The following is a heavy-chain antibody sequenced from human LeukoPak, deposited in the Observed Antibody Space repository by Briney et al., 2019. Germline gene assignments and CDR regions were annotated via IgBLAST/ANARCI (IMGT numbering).Heavy chain of an antibody. CDR2: INSDGSST. CDR1: GFTFSSYW. V-gene: IGHV3-74*01. Sequence: PGGSLRLSCAASGFTFSSYWMHWVRQAPGKGLVWVSRINSDGSSTSYADSVKGRFTISRDNAKNTLYLQMNSLRAEDTAVYYCARDDILTGYPTPFDYWGQGTLVTVSS. D-gene: IGHD3-9*01. J-gene: IGHJ4*02. CDR3: ARDDILTGYPTPFDY.